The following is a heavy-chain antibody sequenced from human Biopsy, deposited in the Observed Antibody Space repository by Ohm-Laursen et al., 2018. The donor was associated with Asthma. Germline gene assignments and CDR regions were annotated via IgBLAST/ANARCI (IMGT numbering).Heavy chain of an antibody. V-gene: IGHV1-3*01. CDR2: INAANGNT. Sequence: GVLVKVSCNVSGYTFINYAIHWVRQAPGHSLEWMGWINAANGNTKYSQKFQGRLTISRDTSASTAYMDLSSLRSEDTAVYYCARTYFDFLTGQVHDAFAMWGQGTMVTVSS. D-gene: IGHD3-9*01. CDR1: GYTFINYA. CDR3: ARTYFDFLTGQVHDAFAM. J-gene: IGHJ3*02.